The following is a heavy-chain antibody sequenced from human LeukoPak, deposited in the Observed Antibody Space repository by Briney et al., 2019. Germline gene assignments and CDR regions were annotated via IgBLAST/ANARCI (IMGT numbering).Heavy chain of an antibody. CDR1: TLTFSDYA. CDR2: ISGSGGST. D-gene: IGHD3-3*02. Sequence: GGSLRLSCAASTLTFSDYAMSWVRQAPGKGLEWVSAISGSGGSTYYADSVKGRFTISRDNSKNTLHLQMNSLRAEDTAVYYCARGDKYIAFSPPLQGFDYWGQGTLVTVSS. CDR3: ARGDKYIAFSPPLQGFDY. J-gene: IGHJ4*02. V-gene: IGHV3-23*01.